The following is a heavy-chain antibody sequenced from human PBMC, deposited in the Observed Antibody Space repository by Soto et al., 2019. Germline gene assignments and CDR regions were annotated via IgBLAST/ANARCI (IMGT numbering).Heavy chain of an antibody. J-gene: IGHJ4*02. Sequence: LSLTCTVSGGSISSYYWSWIRQPPGKGLEWIGYIYYSGSTNYNPSLKSRVTISVDTSKNQFSLKLSSVTAADTAVYYCARLAVTTFDYFDYWGQGTLVTVSS. V-gene: IGHV4-59*08. CDR2: IYYSGST. CDR3: ARLAVTTFDYFDY. D-gene: IGHD4-17*01. CDR1: GGSISSYY.